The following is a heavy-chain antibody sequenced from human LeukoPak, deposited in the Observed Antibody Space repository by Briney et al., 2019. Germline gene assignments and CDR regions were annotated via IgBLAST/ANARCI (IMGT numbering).Heavy chain of an antibody. CDR2: ISSSSSYT. Sequence: PGGSLRLSCAASGFTLSDYYTSWIRQAPGKGLEWVSYISSSSSYTNYADSVKGRFTISRDNAKNSLYLQMNSLRAEDTAVYYCARDALWFGETTYYYGMDVWGKGTTVTVSS. CDR1: GFTLSDYY. V-gene: IGHV3-11*06. CDR3: ARDALWFGETTYYYGMDV. J-gene: IGHJ6*04. D-gene: IGHD3-10*01.